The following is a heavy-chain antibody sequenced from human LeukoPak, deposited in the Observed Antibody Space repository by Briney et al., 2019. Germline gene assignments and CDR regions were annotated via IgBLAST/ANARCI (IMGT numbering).Heavy chain of an antibody. J-gene: IGHJ4*02. Sequence: GGSLRLSCATSGFTFTTYAMTWVRQAPGKGLEWVSLIETCSTIYYADSVKGRFTISRDNAENSLYLQMNSLRAEDTAVYYCARGAGPYGDYRDYWGQGTLVTVSS. CDR1: GFTFTTYA. V-gene: IGHV3-48*01. CDR3: ARGAGPYGDYRDY. D-gene: IGHD4-17*01. CDR2: IETCSTI.